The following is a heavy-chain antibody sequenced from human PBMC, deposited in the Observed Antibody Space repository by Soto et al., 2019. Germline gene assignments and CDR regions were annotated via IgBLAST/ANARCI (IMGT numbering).Heavy chain of an antibody. D-gene: IGHD6-13*01. CDR2: IWYDGSNK. CDR3: ARERSSSSWYVPWFDS. Sequence: GGSLRLSCAASGFTFSSYGMHWFRQAPGKGLEWVAVIWYDGSNKYYADSVKGRFTISRDNSKNTLYLQMNSLRAEDTAVYYCARERSSSSWYVPWFDSWGQGTLVTVSS. CDR1: GFTFSSYG. V-gene: IGHV3-33*01. J-gene: IGHJ5*01.